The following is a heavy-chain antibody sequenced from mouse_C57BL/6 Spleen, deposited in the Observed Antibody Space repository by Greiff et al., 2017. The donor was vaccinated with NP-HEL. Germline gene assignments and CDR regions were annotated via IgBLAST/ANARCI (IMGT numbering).Heavy chain of an antibody. V-gene: IGHV3-6*01. CDR1: GYSITSGYY. CDR2: ISYDGSN. Sequence: EVKVEESGPGLVKPSQSLSLTCSVTGYSITSGYYWNWIRQFPGNKLEWMGYISYDGSNNYNPSLKNRISITRDTSKNQFFLKLNSVTTEDTATYYCARGYYDYDYFDYWGQGTTLTVSS. J-gene: IGHJ2*01. D-gene: IGHD2-4*01. CDR3: ARGYYDYDYFDY.